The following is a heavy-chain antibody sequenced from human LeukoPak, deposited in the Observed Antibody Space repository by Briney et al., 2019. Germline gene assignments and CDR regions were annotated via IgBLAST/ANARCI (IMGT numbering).Heavy chain of an antibody. V-gene: IGHV3-64D*06. CDR3: VKELTETGFAVGCFDY. CDR1: GFTFSNYA. D-gene: IGHD3-3*01. CDR2: ITRNGRTI. J-gene: IGHJ4*02. Sequence: GGSLRLSCSASGFTFSNYAMQWVRQAPGKGLEYISAITRNGRTIYYADSVRVRFTISRDNSKNTLYLQMNSLRPEDTAVYYCVKELTETGFAVGCFDYWGQGTLVTVSS.